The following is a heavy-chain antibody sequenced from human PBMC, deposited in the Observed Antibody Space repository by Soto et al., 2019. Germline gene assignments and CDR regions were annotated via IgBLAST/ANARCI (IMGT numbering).Heavy chain of an antibody. CDR2: IYPGDSDT. CDR1: GYSFTSNW. J-gene: IGHJ4*02. D-gene: IGHD3-22*01. CDR3: ARQLYESSGYSYFDL. V-gene: IGHV5-51*01. Sequence: PGESLKISCQGSGYSFTSNWIGWVRQMPGKGLEWMGIIYPGDSDTKYSPSFQGQVTISVDKSISTAYLQWSSLKASDTAMYYCARQLYESSGYSYFDLWGQGTLVTVSS.